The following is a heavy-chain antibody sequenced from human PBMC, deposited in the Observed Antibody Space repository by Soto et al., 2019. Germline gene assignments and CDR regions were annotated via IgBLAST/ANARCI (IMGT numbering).Heavy chain of an antibody. D-gene: IGHD3-22*01. CDR2: MNPNSGNT. J-gene: IGHJ4*02. CDR1: GYTFTSYD. CDR3: AREKVTSGYPD. V-gene: IGHV1-8*01. Sequence: QVQLVQSGAEVKKPGASVKVSCKASGYTFTSYDINWVRQATGQGLEWMGWMNPNSGNTAYAQKFQGRITMTRNTSIRTAYMELSSLRSEDPAVYYCAREKVTSGYPDWGQGTLVTVSS.